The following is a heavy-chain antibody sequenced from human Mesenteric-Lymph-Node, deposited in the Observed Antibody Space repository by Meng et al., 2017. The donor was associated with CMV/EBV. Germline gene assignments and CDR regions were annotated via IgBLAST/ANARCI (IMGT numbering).Heavy chain of an antibody. CDR3: ASGLWGGYSARPYYYGLDV. Sequence: SVKVSCKASEGTFRSYSINWVRQAPGQGLEWMGGIIPIVNMRNFAKKFQGRVTLTADKSTSTAYMELSSLRSEDTAVYYCASGLWGGYSARPYYYGLDVWGQGTTVTVSS. V-gene: IGHV1-69*10. CDR1: EGTFRSYS. D-gene: IGHD3-3*01. CDR2: IIPIVNMR. J-gene: IGHJ6*02.